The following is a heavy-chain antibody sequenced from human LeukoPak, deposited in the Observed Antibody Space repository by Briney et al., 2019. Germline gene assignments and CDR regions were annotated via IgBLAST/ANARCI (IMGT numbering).Heavy chain of an antibody. V-gene: IGHV1-2*06. J-gene: IGHJ4*02. CDR1: GYTFTGYY. D-gene: IGHD3-22*01. CDR2: INPNSGGT. CDR3: ARALKYYDSSGSVGY. Sequence: ASVKVSCKASGYTFTGYYMHWVRQAPGQGLEWMGRINPNSGGTNYAQKSQGRVTMTRDTSISTAYMELSRLRSGDTAVYYCARALKYYDSSGSVGYWGQGTLVTVSS.